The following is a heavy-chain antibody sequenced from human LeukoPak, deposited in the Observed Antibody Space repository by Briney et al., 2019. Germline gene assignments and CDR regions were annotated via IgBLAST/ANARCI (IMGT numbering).Heavy chain of an antibody. CDR3: VGDGQRLFFHY. CDR1: GGSISSSSYY. V-gene: IGHV4-39*01. D-gene: IGHD3-10*01. J-gene: IGHJ4*02. CDR2: IYYSGST. Sequence: SETLSLTCTVSGGSISSSSYYWGWLRQPPGRGLEWIGSIYYSGSTYYNPSLNSRLTISVDTSKTQFSLKLSSVTAADTAVYYCVGDGQRLFFHYWGQGTLVTVSS.